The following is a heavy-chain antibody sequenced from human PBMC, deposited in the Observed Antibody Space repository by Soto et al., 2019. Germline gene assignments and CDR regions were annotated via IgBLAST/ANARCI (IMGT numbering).Heavy chain of an antibody. D-gene: IGHD3-3*01. J-gene: IGHJ6*02. CDR3: ARDRNRNDFWSDDDYYYGMDV. CDR2: ISSSSSYA. V-gene: IGHV3-11*06. CDR1: GFTFSDYY. Sequence: LSLSCAASGFTFSDYYMSWIRQVPGKGLEWVSYISSSSSYANYADSVKGRFTMSRDNAKNSLYLQMNSLRAEDTAVYYCARDRNRNDFWSDDDYYYGMDVWGQGTTVTVSS.